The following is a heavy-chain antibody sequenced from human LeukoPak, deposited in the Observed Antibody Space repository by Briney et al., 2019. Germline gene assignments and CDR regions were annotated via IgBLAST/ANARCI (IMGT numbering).Heavy chain of an antibody. V-gene: IGHV7-4-1*02. CDR2: INTNTGNP. CDR3: ATGGYCGGGSCRNFDY. D-gene: IGHD2-15*01. Sequence: ASVKVSCKASGYTFTSYSMSWVRQAPGQGLEWMGWINTNTGNPTYAQAFTGRFVFSLDTSVTTAYLQISRLKPEDTAVYYCATGGYCGGGSCRNFDYWGQGTLVSVSS. CDR1: GYTFTSYS. J-gene: IGHJ4*02.